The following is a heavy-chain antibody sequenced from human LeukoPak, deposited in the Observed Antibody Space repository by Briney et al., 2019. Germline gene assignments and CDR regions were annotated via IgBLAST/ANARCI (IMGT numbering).Heavy chain of an antibody. V-gene: IGHV4-34*01. CDR1: GGSFSNYY. CDR3: ARRWNYGRNYYIDV. CDR2: INDSGRI. Sequence: PSETLSLTRAVYGGSFSNYYWSWIRQPPGKGLEWIGEINDSGRINYNPSLMSRVTVSVDTSKNQFSLRLTSVTATDTAVYYCARRWNYGRNYYIDVWGKGATVSVSS. D-gene: IGHD1-7*01. J-gene: IGHJ6*03.